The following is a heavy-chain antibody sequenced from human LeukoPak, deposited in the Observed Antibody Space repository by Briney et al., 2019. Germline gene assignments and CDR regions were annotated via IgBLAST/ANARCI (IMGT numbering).Heavy chain of an antibody. V-gene: IGHV3-7*01. Sequence: GGPLRLSCAASEFTLSNYWMSWVRLAPGKGREWVANIKQDGSGTYYVDSVKGRFTISRDNAKNSLYLQMNSLRAEDTAVYYCAGCSTVTTYYYSYYMDIWGKGTTVAVSS. D-gene: IGHD4-17*01. CDR1: EFTLSNYW. CDR3: AGCSTVTTYYYSYYMDI. CDR2: IKQDGSGT. J-gene: IGHJ6*03.